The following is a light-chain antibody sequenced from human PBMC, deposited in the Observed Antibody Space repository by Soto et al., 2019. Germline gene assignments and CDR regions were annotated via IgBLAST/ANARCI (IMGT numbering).Light chain of an antibody. Sequence: QSALTQPASVSGTPGQSITISCTGTSRDIGIYNYVSWYQHHPDKAPKLLLYEVSNRPSGVSDRFSGAKSGNTASLTVSGLQAEDEADYYCTSHAGTNNFPYVFGTGTKVTVL. J-gene: IGLJ1*01. CDR3: TSHAGTNNFPYV. CDR1: SRDIGIYNY. V-gene: IGLV2-14*01. CDR2: EVS.